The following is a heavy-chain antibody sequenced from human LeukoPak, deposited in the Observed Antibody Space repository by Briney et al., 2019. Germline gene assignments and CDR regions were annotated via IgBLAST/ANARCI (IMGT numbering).Heavy chain of an antibody. Sequence: PSETLSLTCAVSGGSISSGGYSWSWIRQPPGKGLEWIGYIYYSGSTYYNPSLKSRVTISVDTSKNQFSLKLSSVTAADTAVYYCARCLYGDYFDYWGQGTLVTVSS. V-gene: IGHV4-30-4*07. CDR2: IYYSGST. D-gene: IGHD4-17*01. J-gene: IGHJ4*02. CDR3: ARCLYGDYFDY. CDR1: GGSISSGGYS.